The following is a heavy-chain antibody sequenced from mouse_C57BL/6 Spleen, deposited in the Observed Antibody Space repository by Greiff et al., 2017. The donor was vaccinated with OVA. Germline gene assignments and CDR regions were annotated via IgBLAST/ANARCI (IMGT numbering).Heavy chain of an antibody. CDR2: IYPGDGDT. CDR1: GYAFSSSW. Sequence: QVQLQQSGPELVKPGASVKISCKASGYAFSSSWMNWVKQRPGKGLEWIGRIYPGDGDTNYNGKFKGKATLTADKSSSTAYMQLSSLTSEDSAVYFCARCGTRDAMDYWGQGTSVTVSS. J-gene: IGHJ4*01. V-gene: IGHV1-82*01. CDR3: ARCGTRDAMDY. D-gene: IGHD1-1*01.